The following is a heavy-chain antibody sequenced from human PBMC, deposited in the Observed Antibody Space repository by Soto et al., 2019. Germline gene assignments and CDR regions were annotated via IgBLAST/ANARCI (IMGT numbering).Heavy chain of an antibody. CDR2: IYYSGTT. J-gene: IGHJ3*02. CDR1: GYSISSSNW. D-gene: IGHD3-10*01. V-gene: IGHV4-28*01. Sequence: SDTLSLTCAVSGYSISSSNWWGWIRQPPGKGLEWIGYIYYSGTTYYNPSRKSRVTISVDTSKNQFSLKLSSVTAADTAVYYCARGMRAFDIWGQGTMVTVSS. CDR3: ARGMRAFDI.